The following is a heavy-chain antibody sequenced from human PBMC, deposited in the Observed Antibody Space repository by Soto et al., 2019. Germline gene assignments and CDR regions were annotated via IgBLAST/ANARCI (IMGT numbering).Heavy chain of an antibody. Sequence: GGSLRLSCAASGFTFSSYAMSWVRQAPGKGLEWVSAISGSGGSTYYADSVKGRFTISRDNSKNTLYLQMNSLRAEDTAVYYCAKDRSPYSSGWYPRYYFDYWGQGTLVTVSS. CDR2: ISGSGGST. V-gene: IGHV3-23*01. D-gene: IGHD6-19*01. CDR3: AKDRSPYSSGWYPRYYFDY. CDR1: GFTFSSYA. J-gene: IGHJ4*02.